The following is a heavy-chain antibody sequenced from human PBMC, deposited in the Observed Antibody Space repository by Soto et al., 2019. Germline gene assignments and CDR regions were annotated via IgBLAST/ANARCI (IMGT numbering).Heavy chain of an antibody. CDR1: GGAFTSYS. CDR3: ARVNTGLDY. V-gene: IGHV1-69*12. Sequence: QVHLVQSGAEVKKPGSSVKVSCKASGGAFTSYSFHWVRQAPGQGLVWMGGIIPMSGTTNYALKFQGRVTMTADVPTNTAYIELSSLRSEDTAIYYCARVNTGLDYWGQGTLVTVSS. D-gene: IGHD1-1*01. J-gene: IGHJ4*02. CDR2: IIPMSGTT.